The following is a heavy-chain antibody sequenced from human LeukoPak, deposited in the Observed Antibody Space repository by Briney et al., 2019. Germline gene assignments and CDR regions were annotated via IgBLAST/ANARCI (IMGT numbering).Heavy chain of an antibody. Sequence: PSETLSLTCSVSGGSTSGSYWSWVRQPPGKGLQWIGYIHYTGSTDYNPSLKSRVTTSIDTPKNQVSLRVTSVTAADTAVYYCARTGYGRDYYGMDVWGQGTTVTVSS. D-gene: IGHD1-26*01. CDR1: GGSTSGSY. CDR2: IHYTGST. CDR3: ARTGYGRDYYGMDV. V-gene: IGHV4-59*01. J-gene: IGHJ6*02.